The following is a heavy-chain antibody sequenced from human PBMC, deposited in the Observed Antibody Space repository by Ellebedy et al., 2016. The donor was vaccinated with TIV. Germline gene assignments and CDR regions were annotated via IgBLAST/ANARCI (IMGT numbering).Heavy chain of an antibody. Sequence: SETLSLTCTVPGGSISSYYWSWIRQPAGKGLEWIGRIYTSGSTNYHPSLRSRVTMSVDTSKSQFSLKLSSVTAADTAVYYCARDGSYFYDSSGYYGRIYYYYGMDVWGQGTTVTVSS. V-gene: IGHV4-4*07. CDR3: ARDGSYFYDSSGYYGRIYYYYGMDV. J-gene: IGHJ6*02. CDR1: GGSISSYY. D-gene: IGHD3-22*01. CDR2: IYTSGST.